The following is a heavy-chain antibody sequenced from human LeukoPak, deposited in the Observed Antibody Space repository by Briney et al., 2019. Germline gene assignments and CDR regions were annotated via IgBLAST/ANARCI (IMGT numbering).Heavy chain of an antibody. V-gene: IGHV5-51*01. CDR3: VRFASTSSLDH. D-gene: IGHD2-2*01. CDR1: GYSFTNYW. J-gene: IGHJ5*02. CDR2: IYPGYSDA. Sequence: GESLKISCKGSGYSFTNYWIGWVRQMPGKGLEWMGLIYPGYSDAKYSPNFQGQVTLSVDASISTAYLQLSGLRASDTAIYYCVRFASTSSLDHWGQGTLVTVSS.